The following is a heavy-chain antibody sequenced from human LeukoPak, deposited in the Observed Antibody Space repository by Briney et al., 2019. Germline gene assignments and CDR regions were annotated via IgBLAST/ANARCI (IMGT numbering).Heavy chain of an antibody. Sequence: GGSLRLSCAASGFTFSTYSGNWIRQAPGKGLEWVSYISSSGSTIYYADSVKGRFTISRDNAKNSLYLQMNSLRAEDTAIYYCARDQRMYDFSGSRYFDYWGQGTLVSVSS. CDR3: ARDQRMYDFSGSRYFDY. V-gene: IGHV3-48*04. J-gene: IGHJ4*02. D-gene: IGHD3-3*01. CDR2: ISSSGSTI. CDR1: GFTFSTYS.